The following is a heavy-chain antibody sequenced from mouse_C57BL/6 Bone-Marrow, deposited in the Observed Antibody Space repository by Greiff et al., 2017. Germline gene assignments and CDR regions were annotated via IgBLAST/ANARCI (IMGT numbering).Heavy chain of an antibody. V-gene: IGHV14-3*01. CDR1: GFNIKNTY. D-gene: IGHD2-3*01. Sequence: DVKLQESVAELVRPGASVKLSCTASGFNIKNTYMHWVKQRPEQGLEWIGRIDPANGNTKYAPKFQGKATITADTSSNTAYMQLSSLTSEDTAIYYCAVYDLYFYTMYYWCQGTSVTVSS. CDR2: IDPANGNT. CDR3: AVYDLYFYTMYY. J-gene: IGHJ4*01.